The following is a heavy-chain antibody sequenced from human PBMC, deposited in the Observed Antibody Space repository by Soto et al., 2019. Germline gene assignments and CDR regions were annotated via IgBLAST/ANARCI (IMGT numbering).Heavy chain of an antibody. CDR1: GFTFDDYA. V-gene: IGHV3-9*01. CDR2: ISWNGGKR. J-gene: IGHJ4*02. D-gene: IGHD4-17*01. Sequence: PGGSLRLSCAASGFTFDDYAMHWVRQSAGKGLEWVSGISWNGGKRGYADSVKGRFTISRDNAKNSLYLQMNSLRVEDTALYYCAKEIKGSYDYDDLPFDYWGQGALVTVSS. CDR3: AKEIKGSYDYDDLPFDY.